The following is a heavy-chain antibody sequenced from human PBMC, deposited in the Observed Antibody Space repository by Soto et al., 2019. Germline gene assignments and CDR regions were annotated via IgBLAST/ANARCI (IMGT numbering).Heavy chain of an antibody. CDR1: GYRFTSYG. V-gene: IGHV1-18*01. CDR2: ISAYNGNT. J-gene: IGHJ6*02. D-gene: IGHD3-3*01. Sequence: ASVKVSCKASGYRFTSYGISWVRQAPGQGLEWMGWISAYNGNTNYAQKLQGRVTMTTDTSTSTAYMELRSLRSDDTAVYYCARVGNTYYDFWSGPPQYYYGMDVWGQGTTVTVSS. CDR3: ARVGNTYYDFWSGPPQYYYGMDV.